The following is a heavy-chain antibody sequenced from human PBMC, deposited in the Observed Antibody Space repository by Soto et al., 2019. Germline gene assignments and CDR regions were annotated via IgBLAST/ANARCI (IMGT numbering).Heavy chain of an antibody. CDR3: AKDSDPELLWFGEPDY. Sequence: PGGSLRLSCAASGFTFSSYAMSWVRQAPGKGLEWVSAISGSGGSTYYADSVKGRFTISRDNSKNTLYLQMNSLRAEDTAVYYCAKDSDPELLWFGEPDYWGQGTLVTVSS. CDR2: ISGSGGST. D-gene: IGHD3-10*01. V-gene: IGHV3-23*01. CDR1: GFTFSSYA. J-gene: IGHJ4*02.